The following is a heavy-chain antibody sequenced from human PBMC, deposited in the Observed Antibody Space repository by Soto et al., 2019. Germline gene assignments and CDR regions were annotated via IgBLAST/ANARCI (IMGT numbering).Heavy chain of an antibody. CDR3: GRSPQGYSTAWTPSYFDY. CDR1: GGSISISNYY. Sequence: QLQLQESGPGLVKPSETLSLTCTVSGGSISISNYYWGWIRQPPGKGLEWIGTIYYRGSTYYSPSIKRRVTISVDTSTNQFSLKLTSVTAADTAIYYCGRSPQGYSTAWTPSYFDYWGQGKLVTVSS. D-gene: IGHD6-19*01. V-gene: IGHV4-39*01. CDR2: IYYRGST. J-gene: IGHJ4*02.